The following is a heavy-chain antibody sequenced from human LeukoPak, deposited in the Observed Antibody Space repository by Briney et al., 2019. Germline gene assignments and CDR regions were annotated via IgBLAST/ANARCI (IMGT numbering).Heavy chain of an antibody. CDR3: ARDAHNGYEFHDWFDP. D-gene: IGHD5-12*01. Sequence: ASVRVPCPASGYTFTDYYIHWVRPAPGHGPHWIGWINPNSGGTKYAQKFQGRVTMTTDTSISTAYMEMSRLTSDDTAVYYCARDAHNGYEFHDWFDPWGQGALVTVSS. CDR1: GYTFTDYY. V-gene: IGHV1-2*02. CDR2: INPNSGGT. J-gene: IGHJ5*02.